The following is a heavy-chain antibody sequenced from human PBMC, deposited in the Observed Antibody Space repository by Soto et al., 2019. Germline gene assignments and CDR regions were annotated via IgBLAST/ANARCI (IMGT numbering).Heavy chain of an antibody. CDR2: ISAYNGNT. Sequence: ASVKVSCKASGYTFTSYGISWVRQAPGQGLEWMGWISAYNGNTNYAQKLQGRVTMTTDTSTSTAYMELRSLRSDDTAVYYCAGDKQWLVPMHWFDPWGQGTQVTAPQ. V-gene: IGHV1-18*01. D-gene: IGHD6-19*01. CDR3: AGDKQWLVPMHWFDP. CDR1: GYTFTSYG. J-gene: IGHJ5*02.